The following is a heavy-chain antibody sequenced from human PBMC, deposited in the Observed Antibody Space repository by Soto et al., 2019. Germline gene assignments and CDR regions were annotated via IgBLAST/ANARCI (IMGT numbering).Heavy chain of an antibody. CDR1: GYTLTELS. CDR3: ARDGSTSWYSYDYHGMDV. CDR2: FDPEDGET. V-gene: IGHV1-24*01. D-gene: IGHD5-18*01. Sequence: ASVKVSCKVSGYTLTELSMHWVRQAPGKGLEWMGGFDPEDGETIYAQKFQGRVTMTEDTSTDTAYMELSSLRAEDTALYYCARDGSTSWYSYDYHGMDVWGQGTTVTVSS. J-gene: IGHJ6*02.